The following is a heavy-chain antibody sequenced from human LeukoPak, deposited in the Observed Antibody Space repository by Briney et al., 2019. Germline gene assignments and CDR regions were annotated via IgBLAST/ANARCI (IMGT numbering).Heavy chain of an antibody. V-gene: IGHV3-21*01. CDR3: ARAEPHYGSGKHHFDY. Sequence: GGSLRLSCAASGFTLSSYSMNWVRQAPGKGLEWVSSISSSSSYIYYADSVKGRFTISRDNAKNSLYLQMNSLRAEDTAVYYCARAEPHYGSGKHHFDYWGQGTLVTVSS. J-gene: IGHJ4*02. D-gene: IGHD3-10*01. CDR1: GFTLSSYS. CDR2: ISSSSSYI.